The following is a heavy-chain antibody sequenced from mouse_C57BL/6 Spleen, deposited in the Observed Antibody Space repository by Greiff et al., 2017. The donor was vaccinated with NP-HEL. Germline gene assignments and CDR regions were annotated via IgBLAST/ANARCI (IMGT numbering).Heavy chain of an antibody. CDR2: IYPRSGNT. CDR1: GYTFTSYG. CDR3: ARLGSYGNYPAWFAY. V-gene: IGHV1-81*01. D-gene: IGHD2-1*01. J-gene: IGHJ3*01. Sequence: QVQLKESGAELARPGASVKLSCKASGYTFTSYGISWVKQRTGQGLEWIGEIYPRSGNTYYNEKFKGKATLTADKSSSTAYMELRSLTSEDSAVYFCARLGSYGNYPAWFAYWGQGTLVTVSA.